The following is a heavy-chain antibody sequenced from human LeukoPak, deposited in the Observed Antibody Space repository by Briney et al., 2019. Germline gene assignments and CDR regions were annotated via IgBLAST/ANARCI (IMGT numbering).Heavy chain of an antibody. J-gene: IGHJ4*02. CDR3: AKSTGSIPTHTLDY. D-gene: IGHD2-21*01. V-gene: IGHV3-30*02. CDR2: MRYDGGNK. Sequence: PGGSLRLSCVASGFTFSKYGMHWVRQAPGKGLKWVAFMRYDGGNKYYADSVKGRCTISRDNSKNTLYLQMNSLRAEDTAVYYCAKSTGSIPTHTLDYWGQGTLVTVSS. CDR1: GFTFSKYG.